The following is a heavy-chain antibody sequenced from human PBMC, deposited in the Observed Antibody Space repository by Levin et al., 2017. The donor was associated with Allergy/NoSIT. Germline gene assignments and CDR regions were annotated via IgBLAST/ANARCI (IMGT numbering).Heavy chain of an antibody. J-gene: IGHJ4*02. D-gene: IGHD5-18*01. CDR3: AKDMDTAMVIYY. CDR2: ISWDGGST. Sequence: GESLKISCAASGFTFDDYTMHWVRQAPGKGLEWVSLISWDGGSTYYADSVKGRFTISRDNSKNSLYLQMNSLRTEDTALYYCAKDMDTAMVIYYWGQGTLVTVSS. V-gene: IGHV3-43*01. CDR1: GFTFDDYT.